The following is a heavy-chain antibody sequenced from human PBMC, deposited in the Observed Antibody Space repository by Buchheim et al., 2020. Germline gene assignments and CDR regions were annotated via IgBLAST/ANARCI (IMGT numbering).Heavy chain of an antibody. J-gene: IGHJ4*02. Sequence: QVQVVQSGPEVKKPGASVKVSCKASGYIFTSYAMHWVRQAPGQRLEWMGWINVVNGNTRYSEKFQGRVTITRDTSASTSYMELSSLRLEDTAVYYCARENYDILTGLLYFDYWGQGTL. CDR3: ARENYDILTGLLYFDY. V-gene: IGHV1-3*01. D-gene: IGHD3-9*01. CDR2: INVVNGNT. CDR1: GYIFTSYA.